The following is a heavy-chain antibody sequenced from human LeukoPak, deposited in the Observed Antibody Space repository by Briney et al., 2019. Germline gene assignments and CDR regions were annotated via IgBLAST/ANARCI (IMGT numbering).Heavy chain of an antibody. Sequence: SETLSLTCAVYGGSFSGYYWSWIRQPAGKGLEWIGRIHTSGSTYYNPSLKSRVTISVDTSKNQFSLKLSSVTAADTAVYYCARVRKGIAAPYYYYYMDVWGKGTTVTVSS. CDR1: GGSFSGYY. V-gene: IGHV4-59*10. D-gene: IGHD6-13*01. J-gene: IGHJ6*03. CDR2: IHTSGST. CDR3: ARVRKGIAAPYYYYYMDV.